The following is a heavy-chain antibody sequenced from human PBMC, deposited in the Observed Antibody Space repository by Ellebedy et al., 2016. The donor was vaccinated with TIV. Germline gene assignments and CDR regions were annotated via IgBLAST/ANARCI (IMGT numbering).Heavy chain of an antibody. CDR1: GHTSGHSFSAYG. CDR2: ISGDGDLS. Sequence: GGSLRLSXSVSGHTSGHSFSAYGMSWVRQAPGKGLEWVSAISGDGDLSYYAGSVKGRFAISRDNFNKRLYLQMNNLRADDTAMYYCARGNSGDDWADYYGMDVWGQGTTVTVSS. J-gene: IGHJ6*02. CDR3: ARGNSGDDWADYYGMDV. D-gene: IGHD5-12*01. V-gene: IGHV3-23*01.